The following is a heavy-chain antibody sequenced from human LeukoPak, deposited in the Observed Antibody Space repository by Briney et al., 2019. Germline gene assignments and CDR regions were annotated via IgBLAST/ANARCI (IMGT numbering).Heavy chain of an antibody. V-gene: IGHV3-30-3*01. CDR1: GFTFSTFA. CDR3: TRVDEVFAFDI. Sequence: WGSLRLSCAASGFTFSTFAIHWVRQAPGKGLEWVAVISYDGTNKYYADSVKGRFTISRDNSKNTLYLEMNSLRTEDTAVYYCTRVDEVFAFDIWGHGTMVTVSS. D-gene: IGHD1-14*01. CDR2: ISYDGTNK. J-gene: IGHJ3*02.